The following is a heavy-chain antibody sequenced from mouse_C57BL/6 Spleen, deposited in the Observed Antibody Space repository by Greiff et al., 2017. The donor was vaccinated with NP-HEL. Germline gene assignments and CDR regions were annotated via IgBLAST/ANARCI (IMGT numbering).Heavy chain of an antibody. CDR3: ARGGYYPY. Sequence: EVKVEESGGGLVKPGGSLKLSCAASGFTFSSYTMSWVRQTPEKRLEWLATISGGGGNTYYPDSVKGRFTISRDNAKNTLYLQMSSLRSEDTALYYCARGGYYPYWGQGTTLTVSS. CDR1: GFTFSSYT. J-gene: IGHJ2*01. D-gene: IGHD2-3*01. V-gene: IGHV5-9*01. CDR2: ISGGGGNT.